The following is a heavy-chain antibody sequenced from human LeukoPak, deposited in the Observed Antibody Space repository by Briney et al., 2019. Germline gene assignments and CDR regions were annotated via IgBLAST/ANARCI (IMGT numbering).Heavy chain of an antibody. D-gene: IGHD6-19*01. CDR1: GFTFSSYW. CDR3: AKDQIVAVAGTSYFQH. V-gene: IGHV3-7*01. J-gene: IGHJ1*01. CDR2: MKQDGSEK. Sequence: HPGGSLRLSCAASGFTFSSYWMSWVRQAPGKGLEWVANMKQDGSEKYYVDSVKGRFTISRDNAKNSLYLQMNSLRAEDTAVYYCAKDQIVAVAGTSYFQHWGQGTLVTVSS.